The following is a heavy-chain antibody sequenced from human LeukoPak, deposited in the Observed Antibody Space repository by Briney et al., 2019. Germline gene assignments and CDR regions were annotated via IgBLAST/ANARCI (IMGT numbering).Heavy chain of an antibody. CDR1: GGSISSYY. CDR3: ARDHYDILTGYYLPGAFDI. V-gene: IGHV4-59*01. Sequence: SEPLSLTCSVSGGSISSYYWSWIRQPPGKGLEWIGYIYYSGSTNYNPSLKSRFTISVDTSKHQFSLKLSSVTAADTAVYYCARDHYDILTGYYLPGAFDIWGQGTMVTVSS. J-gene: IGHJ3*02. CDR2: IYYSGST. D-gene: IGHD3-9*01.